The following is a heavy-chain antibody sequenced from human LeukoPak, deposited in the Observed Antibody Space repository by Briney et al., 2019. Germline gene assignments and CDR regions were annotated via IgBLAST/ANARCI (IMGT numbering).Heavy chain of an antibody. V-gene: IGHV1-69*01. Sequence: ASVKVSCKASGGTFSSYAISWVRQSPGQGLEWMGGIIPIFGTANYAQKFQGRVTITADESTSTAYMELSSLRSEDTAVYYCARAARAAAGPYYYDSSGYPYYYYGMDVWGQGTTVTVSS. CDR2: IIPIFGTA. CDR3: ARAARAAAGPYYYDSSGYPYYYYGMDV. CDR1: GGTFSSYA. J-gene: IGHJ6*02. D-gene: IGHD3-22*01.